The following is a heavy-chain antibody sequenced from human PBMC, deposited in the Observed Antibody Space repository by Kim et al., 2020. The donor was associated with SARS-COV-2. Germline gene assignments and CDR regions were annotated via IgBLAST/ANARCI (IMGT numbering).Heavy chain of an antibody. V-gene: IGHV3-7*03. D-gene: IGHD1-26*01. Sequence: GGSLRLSCAASGFTFNSHWMSWVRQAPGKGLEWLSNINQGGGGMYYVDSVKGRFTISRDNAKNSLYLQMNSLRAEDTAVYYCARVADSESQRRPFDHWGQGTLVTVSS. CDR1: GFTFNSHW. CDR3: ARVADSESQRRPFDH. J-gene: IGHJ4*02. CDR2: INQGGGGM.